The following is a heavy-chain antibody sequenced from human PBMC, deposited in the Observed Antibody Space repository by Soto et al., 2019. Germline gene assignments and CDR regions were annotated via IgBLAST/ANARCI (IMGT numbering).Heavy chain of an antibody. J-gene: IGHJ4*02. Sequence: QVQLVQSGAEVKKPGSSVKVSCKASGGTFNSYVFNWVRQAPGQGLEWMGGIISIFGTPNYGQKFQGRVTITADESTSTGVMELSSPTSEDTAIYYCARDLGSGYDPGDYWGQGTLVTVSS. CDR3: ARDLGSGYDPGDY. V-gene: IGHV1-69*12. CDR2: IISIFGTP. CDR1: GGTFNSYV. D-gene: IGHD5-12*01.